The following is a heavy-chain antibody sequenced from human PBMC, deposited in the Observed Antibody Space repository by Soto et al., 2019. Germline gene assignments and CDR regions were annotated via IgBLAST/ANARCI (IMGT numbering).Heavy chain of an antibody. CDR2: IYHSGST. D-gene: IGHD2-2*01. CDR1: GGSISSSNW. J-gene: IGHJ6*02. CDR3: ARVVGGYSYGMDV. Sequence: QVQLQESGPGLVKPSGTLSLTCAVSGGSISSSNWWSWVRQPPGKGLEWIGEIYHSGSTNYNPSLRRRVTISVDKSKNQFSLKLSSVTAADTAVYYCARVVGGYSYGMDVGGQGTTVTVSS. V-gene: IGHV4-4*02.